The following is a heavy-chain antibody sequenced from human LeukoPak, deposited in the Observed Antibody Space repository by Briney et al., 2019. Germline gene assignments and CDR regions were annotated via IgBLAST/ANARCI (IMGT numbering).Heavy chain of an antibody. D-gene: IGHD3-22*01. J-gene: IGHJ5*02. Sequence: GGSLRLSCAASGFTFSSYAMSWVRQAPGKGLEWVSAISGSGGSTYYADSVKGRFTISRDNSKNTLYLQMNSLRAEDTAVYYCAKDGGPYYYDSSGYSNWFDPRGQGTLVTVSS. CDR3: AKDGGPYYYDSSGYSNWFDP. CDR2: ISGSGGST. V-gene: IGHV3-23*01. CDR1: GFTFSSYA.